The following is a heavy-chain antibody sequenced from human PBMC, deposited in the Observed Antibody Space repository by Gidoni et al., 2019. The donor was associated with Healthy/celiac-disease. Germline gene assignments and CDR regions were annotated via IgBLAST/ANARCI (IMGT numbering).Heavy chain of an antibody. CDR1: GGSFSGYY. Sequence: QVQLQQWGAGLLKPSETLSLTCAVYGGSFSGYYWSWIRQPPGKGLEWIGEINHSGSTNYNPSLKSRVTISVDTSKNQFSLKLSSVTAADTAVYYCARGRYRGSWFDPWGQGTLVTVSS. V-gene: IGHV4-34*01. J-gene: IGHJ5*02. CDR3: ARGRYRGSWFDP. D-gene: IGHD3-10*01. CDR2: INHSGST.